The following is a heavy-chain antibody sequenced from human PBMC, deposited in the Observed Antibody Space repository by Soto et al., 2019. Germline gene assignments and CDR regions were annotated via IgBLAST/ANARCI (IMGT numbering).Heavy chain of an antibody. CDR3: AKDKPATTAFDL. Sequence: EVQLLESGGGLVQPGGSLRLSCAASGFTFRSYAMSWVRQAPGKGLEWVSAITESGGNTYYADSVKGRFTISRDNSKNTLYLQMNSLRAEDTPVYFCAKDKPATTAFDLWGRGTLVTVSS. V-gene: IGHV3-23*01. CDR1: GFTFRSYA. J-gene: IGHJ3*01. D-gene: IGHD1-1*01. CDR2: ITESGGNT.